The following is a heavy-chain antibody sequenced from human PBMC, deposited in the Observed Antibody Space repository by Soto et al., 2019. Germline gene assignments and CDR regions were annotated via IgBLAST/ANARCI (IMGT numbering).Heavy chain of an antibody. CDR2: ILPIFDTT. CDR1: GGIFSSNA. V-gene: IGHV1-69*01. J-gene: IGHJ4*02. CDR3: ATVGRGYSSAPRFDFEY. Sequence: QVQLVQSGAEVKKPGSSAKVSCQASGGIFSSNAISWVRQAPGQGLEWMGGILPIFDTTHYAQKFQGRVTITADESTSTAYMELSSLKSEDTALYYCATVGRGYSSAPRFDFEYWGQGTLVTVSS. D-gene: IGHD5-18*01.